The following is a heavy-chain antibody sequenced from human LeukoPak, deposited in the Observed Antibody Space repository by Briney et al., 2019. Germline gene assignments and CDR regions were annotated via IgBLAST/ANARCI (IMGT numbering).Heavy chain of an antibody. J-gene: IGHJ4*02. Sequence: NPGGSLRLSCAASGFTFSSYAMSWVRQAPGKGLEWVSAISGSGGSTYYADSVKGRFTISRDNSKNTLYLQMNVLRTEDTAIYYCARIPRFLEWLLSIYFDYWGQGTLVTVSS. CDR1: GFTFSSYA. V-gene: IGHV3-23*01. D-gene: IGHD3-3*01. CDR3: ARIPRFLEWLLSIYFDY. CDR2: ISGSGGST.